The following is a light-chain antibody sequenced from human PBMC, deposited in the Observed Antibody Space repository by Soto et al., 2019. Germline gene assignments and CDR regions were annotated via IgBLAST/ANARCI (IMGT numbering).Light chain of an antibody. CDR3: QAWDSSTGV. CDR2: QDS. J-gene: IGLJ2*01. CDR1: KLGDKY. V-gene: IGLV3-1*01. Sequence: SYELTQPPSVSVSPGQTASITCSGDKLGDKYAFWYQQKPGQSPVLVIYQDSKRPSVIPERFSGSNSGNTATLTISGTQAMEEADYYCQAWDSSTGVFGGGTKLTVL.